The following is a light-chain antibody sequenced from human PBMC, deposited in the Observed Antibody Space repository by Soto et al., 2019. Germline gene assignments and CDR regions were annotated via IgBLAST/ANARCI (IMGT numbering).Light chain of an antibody. CDR3: QQYNSYWGT. J-gene: IGKJ1*01. V-gene: IGKV1-5*01. CDR2: DAS. Sequence: DIHLTQSPSTLSSSVEDRVTITCRASQSISSWLAWYQQKPGKAPKLLIYDASSLESGVPSRFSGSGSGTEFTLTISSLQPDDFATYYCQQYNSYWGTFGQGTKVDIK. CDR1: QSISSW.